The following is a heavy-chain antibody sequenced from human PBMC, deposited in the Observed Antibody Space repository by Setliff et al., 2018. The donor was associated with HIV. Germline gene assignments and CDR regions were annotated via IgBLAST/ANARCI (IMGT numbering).Heavy chain of an antibody. V-gene: IGHV1-46*01. CDR3: ARDSDQAATGRYGMDV. D-gene: IGHD6-13*01. J-gene: IGHJ6*02. Sequence: ASVKVSCKASGYTFTSHYMHWVRQAPGQGLEWMGIINPSGDRTTYTKKFQGRVSMTRDTSTSTVYMELSSLRSEDTAVYYCARDSDQAATGRYGMDVWGQGTTVTVSS. CDR2: INPSGDRT. CDR1: GYTFTSHY.